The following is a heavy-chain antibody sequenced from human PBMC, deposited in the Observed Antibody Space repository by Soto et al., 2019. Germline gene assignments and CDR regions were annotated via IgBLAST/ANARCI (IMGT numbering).Heavy chain of an antibody. CDR2: IYWDGDR. Sequence: QITLKESGPTLVKPTQTLTLTCTFSGFSLSTGGMGVGWIRQPPGKALEWLALIYWDGDRRYSPSLMNRLTIAKDTSKNQVVLTMTTMDPVDTATYYCVHSRCGGDCLQSYSSHYYYGMDIWGQGTTVTVSS. J-gene: IGHJ6*02. V-gene: IGHV2-5*02. CDR3: VHSRCGGDCLQSYSSHYYYGMDI. CDR1: GFSLSTGGMG. D-gene: IGHD2-21*02.